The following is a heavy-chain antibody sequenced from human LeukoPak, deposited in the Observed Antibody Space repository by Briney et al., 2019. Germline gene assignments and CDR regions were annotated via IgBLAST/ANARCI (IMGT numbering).Heavy chain of an antibody. D-gene: IGHD4-17*01. CDR2: IYTSGST. Sequence: PSETLSLTCTVSGASINSGSYYWSWIRQPAGKGLEWIGRIYTSGSTDYNPSLKSRVTISIDTSKNQFSLKLSSVTAADTAVYYCARGRDYRDAFDIWGQGTMVTVSS. CDR3: ARGRDYRDAFDI. V-gene: IGHV4-61*02. J-gene: IGHJ3*02. CDR1: GASINSGSYY.